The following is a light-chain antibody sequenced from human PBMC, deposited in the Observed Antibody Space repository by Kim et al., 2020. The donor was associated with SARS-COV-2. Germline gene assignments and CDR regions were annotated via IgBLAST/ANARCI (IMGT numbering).Light chain of an antibody. Sequence: ASGVYRVTSPCPASQSISSYLNWYQQKPGKAPKLLIYAASSLQSGVPSRFSGSGSGTDFTLTISSLQPEDFATYYCQQSYSTPMYTFGQGTKLEI. V-gene: IGKV1-39*01. J-gene: IGKJ2*01. CDR2: AAS. CDR3: QQSYSTPMYT. CDR1: QSISSY.